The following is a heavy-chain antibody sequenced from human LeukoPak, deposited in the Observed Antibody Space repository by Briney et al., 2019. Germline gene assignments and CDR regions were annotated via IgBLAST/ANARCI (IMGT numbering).Heavy chain of an antibody. CDR2: INHSGST. D-gene: IGHD3-22*01. Sequence: SETLSLTCAVYGGSFSGYYWSWIRQSPGKGLEWIGEINHSGSTNYNPSLKSRATISVDTSKNQFSLKLSSVTAADTAVYYCASETVGVFYYYGMDVWGQGTTVTVSS. J-gene: IGHJ6*02. CDR3: ASETVGVFYYYGMDV. CDR1: GGSFSGYY. V-gene: IGHV4-34*01.